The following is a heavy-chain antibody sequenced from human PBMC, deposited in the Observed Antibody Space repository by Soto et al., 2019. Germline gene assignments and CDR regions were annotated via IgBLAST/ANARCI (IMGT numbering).Heavy chain of an antibody. J-gene: IGHJ4*02. D-gene: IGHD4-17*01. CDR3: ARWDYGVYARFDY. CDR2: MNPNIGNT. Sequence: QVQLVQSGTEVKKPGASVKVSCTASGYTFTSHDINWVRQSTGQGLEWMGWMNPNIGNTGYAQKFQGRVTMTRNTSISTAYMELSSLRSEDTAVYYCARWDYGVYARFDYWGQGTLVTVSS. CDR1: GYTFTSHD. V-gene: IGHV1-8*01.